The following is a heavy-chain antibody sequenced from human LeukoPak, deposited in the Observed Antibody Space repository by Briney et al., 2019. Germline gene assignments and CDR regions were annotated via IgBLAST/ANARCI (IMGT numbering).Heavy chain of an antibody. V-gene: IGHV4-39*01. D-gene: IGHD3-10*01. CDR2: IHYSGNT. J-gene: IGHJ5*02. CDR1: GNSIRSRNFN. CDR3: ARHKEGFMVRGIITKKERAYNWFDP. Sequence: SETLSLTCIVSGNSIRSRNFNWGWIRQPPGKGLEWIGSIHYSGNTYYIPSLKSRVTISVDTSKNQFSLKLSSVTAADTAVYYCARHKEGFMVRGIITKKERAYNWFDPWGQGTLVTVSS.